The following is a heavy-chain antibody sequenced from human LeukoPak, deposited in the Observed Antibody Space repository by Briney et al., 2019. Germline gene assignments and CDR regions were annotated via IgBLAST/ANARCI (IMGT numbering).Heavy chain of an antibody. CDR2: IYYSGST. CDR1: GGSISSYY. V-gene: IGHV4-59*01. Sequence: SETLSLTCTVSGGSISSYYWSWIRQPPGKGLEWIGYIYYSGSTNYNPSLKSRVTISVDTSKNQFSLKLSSVTAADTAVYYCAKDTAMVNYYFDYWGQGTLVTVSS. J-gene: IGHJ4*02. D-gene: IGHD5-18*01. CDR3: AKDTAMVNYYFDY.